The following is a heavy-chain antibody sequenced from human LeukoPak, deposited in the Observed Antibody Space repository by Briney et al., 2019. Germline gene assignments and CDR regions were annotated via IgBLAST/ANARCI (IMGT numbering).Heavy chain of an antibody. V-gene: IGHV3-30*18. D-gene: IGHD5-12*01. CDR1: GFTFSSYG. Sequence: GGSLRLSCAASGFTFSSYGMHGVRQAPGKGLEWVAVISYDGSNKYYADSVKGRFTISRDNSKNTLYLQMNSLRAEDTAVYYCAKDDGEWLRVTRYYFDYWGQGTLVTVSS. CDR3: AKDDGEWLRVTRYYFDY. J-gene: IGHJ4*02. CDR2: ISYDGSNK.